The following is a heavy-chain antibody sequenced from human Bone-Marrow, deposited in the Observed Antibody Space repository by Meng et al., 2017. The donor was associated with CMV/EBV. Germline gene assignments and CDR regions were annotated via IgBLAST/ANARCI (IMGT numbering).Heavy chain of an antibody. CDR2: VSYDGTNK. J-gene: IGHJ4*02. D-gene: IGHD3-3*01. V-gene: IGHV3-30-3*01. CDR1: GFTFSSYA. Sequence: GGSLRLSCAASGFTFSSYAMHWVRQAPGKGLEWVAVVSYDGTNKYHADSVKGRFTISRDNSKNTLFLQMNSLRAEDTAVYYCARVNYDFWSGYNYWGQGTLVTVSS. CDR3: ARVNYDFWSGYNY.